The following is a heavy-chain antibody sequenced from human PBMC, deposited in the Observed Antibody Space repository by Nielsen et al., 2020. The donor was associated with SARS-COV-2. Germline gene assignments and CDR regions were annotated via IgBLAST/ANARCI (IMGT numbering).Heavy chain of an antibody. V-gene: IGHV1-2*06. D-gene: IGHD3-10*01. CDR3: ARVVLWFGDYYGMDV. J-gene: IGHJ6*02. Sequence: ASVKVSCKASGYTFTYRYLHWVRQAPGQGLEWMGRINPNSGGTNYAQKFQGRVTMTRDTSISTAYMELSRLRSDDTAVYYCARVVLWFGDYYGMDVWGQGTTVTVSS. CDR2: INPNSGGT. CDR1: GYTFTYRY.